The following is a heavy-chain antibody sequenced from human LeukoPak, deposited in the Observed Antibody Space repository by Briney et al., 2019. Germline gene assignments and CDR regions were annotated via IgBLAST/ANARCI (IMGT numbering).Heavy chain of an antibody. CDR2: ISGCGGGT. Sequence: QSGGSLRLSCAASGFTFSSYAVSWVRQAPGKGLEWVSAISGCGGGTYYADSVKGRFTISRDNSEKMLYLQMNSLSTEDTAVYYCAKTTTGYSSGRYPGWPVDYWGQGTLVTVSS. J-gene: IGHJ4*02. V-gene: IGHV3-23*01. CDR1: GFTFSSYA. D-gene: IGHD6-19*01. CDR3: AKTTTGYSSGRYPGWPVDY.